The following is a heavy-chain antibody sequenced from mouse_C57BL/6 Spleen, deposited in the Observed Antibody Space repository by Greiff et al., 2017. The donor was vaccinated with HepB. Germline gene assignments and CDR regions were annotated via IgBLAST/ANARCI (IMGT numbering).Heavy chain of an antibody. J-gene: IGHJ4*01. Sequence: VQLQQSGAELARPGASVKLSCKASGYTFTSYGISWVKQRTRQGLEWIGEIYPRSGNTYYNEKFKGKATLTADKSSSTAYMELRSLTSEDSAVYFCATDYYYGSSFYAMDYWGQGTSVTVSS. CDR3: ATDYYYGSSFYAMDY. V-gene: IGHV1-81*01. D-gene: IGHD1-1*01. CDR1: GYTFTSYG. CDR2: IYPRSGNT.